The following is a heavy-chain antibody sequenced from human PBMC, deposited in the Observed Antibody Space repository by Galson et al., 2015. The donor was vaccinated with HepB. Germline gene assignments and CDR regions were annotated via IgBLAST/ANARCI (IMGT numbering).Heavy chain of an antibody. CDR1: GFTFSSYA. CDR2: ISGSGGST. D-gene: IGHD6-25*01. Sequence: SLRLSCAASGFTFSSYAMSWVRQAPGKGLEWASAISGSGGSTYYADSVKGRVTISRDNSKNTLYLQMNSLRAEDTAVYYCAKGPCPYSSGCNWFDPWGQGTLVTVSS. CDR3: AKGPCPYSSGCNWFDP. J-gene: IGHJ5*02. V-gene: IGHV3-23*01.